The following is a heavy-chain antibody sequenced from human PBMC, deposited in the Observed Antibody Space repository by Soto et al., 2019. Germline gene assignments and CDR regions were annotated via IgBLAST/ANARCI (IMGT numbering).Heavy chain of an antibody. CDR1: GFTVSSNY. Sequence: EVQLVESGGGLVQPGGSLRLSCAASGFTVSSNYMSWVRQAPGKGLEWVSVIYSGGSTYYADSVKGRFTISRDNSKNTLYLQMNSLRAEDTAVYYCARDRMDCSSTSCYVPIFGVELGAFDIWGQGTMVTVSS. CDR2: IYSGGST. J-gene: IGHJ3*02. CDR3: ARDRMDCSSTSCYVPIFGVELGAFDI. V-gene: IGHV3-66*01. D-gene: IGHD2-2*01.